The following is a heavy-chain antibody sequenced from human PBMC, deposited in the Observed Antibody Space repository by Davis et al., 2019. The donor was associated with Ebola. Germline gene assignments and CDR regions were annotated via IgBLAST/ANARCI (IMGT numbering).Heavy chain of an antibody. Sequence: GGSLRLSCKGSGYSFTSYWIGWVRQMPGKGLEWMGIIYPGDSDTRYSPSFQGQVTISADKSISTAYLQWSSLKASDTAMYYCARQAPPPYCSSTSCYKVRYYYYGMDVWGQGTTVTVSS. J-gene: IGHJ6*02. CDR2: IYPGDSDT. CDR3: ARQAPPPYCSSTSCYKVRYYYYGMDV. V-gene: IGHV5-51*01. D-gene: IGHD2-2*02. CDR1: GYSFTSYW.